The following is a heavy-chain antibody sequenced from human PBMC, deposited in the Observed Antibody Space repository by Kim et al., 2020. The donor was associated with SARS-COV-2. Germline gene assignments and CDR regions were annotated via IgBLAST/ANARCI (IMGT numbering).Heavy chain of an antibody. CDR2: INRSGGT. V-gene: IGHV4-34*01. J-gene: IGHJ6*03. CDR3: ARRVTRFYYMDV. Sequence: SQTLSLTCAVYGGPFNDDYWSWIRQPPGKGLEWIGEINRSGGTNYSPSLKSRVTISVETFNNQFSLHLNSVTAADTAVYYCARRVTRFYYMDVWDKGATVTVSS. CDR1: GGPFNDDY. D-gene: IGHD3-10*01.